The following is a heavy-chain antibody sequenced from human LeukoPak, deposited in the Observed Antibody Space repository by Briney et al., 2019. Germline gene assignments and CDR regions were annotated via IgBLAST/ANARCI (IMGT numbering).Heavy chain of an antibody. CDR3: ARDSGFGESYFDY. CDR2: IHASGSI. CDR1: GYSISTGYY. V-gene: IGHV4-61*02. D-gene: IGHD3-10*01. Sequence: SETLSLTCTVSGYSISTGYYWSWIRQPAGKGLEWIGRIHASGSINYNPSLKSRVTISVDTSKNHFSLNLSSVTAADTAVYYCARDSGFGESYFDYWGQGTLVTVSS. J-gene: IGHJ4*02.